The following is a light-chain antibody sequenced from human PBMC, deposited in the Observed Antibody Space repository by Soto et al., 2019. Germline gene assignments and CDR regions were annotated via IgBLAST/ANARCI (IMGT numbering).Light chain of an antibody. Sequence: DIVMTQSPDSLAVSLGERATINCKSSQSVLYSSNNKNYLAWYQQKPGQPPKLLIYWASTRESGVPDRFSGSGSGTDFTLTISSLQAEYVAVYYCQQYYSTPDTFGQGTKLEIK. CDR2: WAS. V-gene: IGKV4-1*01. CDR1: QSVLYSSNNKNY. CDR3: QQYYSTPDT. J-gene: IGKJ2*01.